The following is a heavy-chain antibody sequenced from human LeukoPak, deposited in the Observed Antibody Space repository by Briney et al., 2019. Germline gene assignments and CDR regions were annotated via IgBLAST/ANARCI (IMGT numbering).Heavy chain of an antibody. V-gene: IGHV4-59*08. CDR3: SRLPYDYGGRGSWFDP. Sequence: PSETLSLTCTVSGGSISSYYWSWLRQPPGKGLEWIGYIHYSGRTNYNPSLKSRVTISVDTSKNQFSLKQRHVTTADTAVFYLSRLPYDYGGRGSWFDPCGQGNLVSVSS. CDR2: IHYSGRT. CDR1: GGSISSYY. D-gene: IGHD3-10*01. J-gene: IGHJ5*02.